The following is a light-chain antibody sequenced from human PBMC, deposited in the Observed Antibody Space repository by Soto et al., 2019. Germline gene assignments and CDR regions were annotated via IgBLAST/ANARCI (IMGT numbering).Light chain of an antibody. CDR1: SSDVGGYNY. Sequence: QSALTQPASVSGSPGQSITISCTGTSSDVGGYNYVSWYQQHPGKAPELMIYEVSNRPSGVSNRFSGYKSGNTASLTISGLQAEDEADYYCSSYTTSSTHWVFGGGTKLTVL. CDR2: EVS. CDR3: SSYTTSSTHWV. V-gene: IGLV2-14*01. J-gene: IGLJ3*02.